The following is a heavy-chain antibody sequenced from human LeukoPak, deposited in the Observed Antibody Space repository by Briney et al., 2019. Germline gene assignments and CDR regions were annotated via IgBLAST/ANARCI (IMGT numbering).Heavy chain of an antibody. CDR3: ARGDGGGVY. J-gene: IGHJ4*02. CDR1: VYTFTNYG. Sequence: ASVKVSCTASVYTFTNYGIGWVRQAPGQGLEWMGWISPYNGNTDYAQKLQGRVTMTTDTSTTTAYMELRSLRSDDTAVYYCARGDGGGVYWGQGTLVTASS. D-gene: IGHD3-16*01. CDR2: ISPYNGNT. V-gene: IGHV1-18*01.